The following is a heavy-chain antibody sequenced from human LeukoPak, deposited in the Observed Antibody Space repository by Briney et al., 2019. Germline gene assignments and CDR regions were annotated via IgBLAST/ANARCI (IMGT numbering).Heavy chain of an antibody. Sequence: SETLSLTCGVPGYSISSNNWWGWVRQPPGKGLEWIGYIHHSGSSKYNLSLKNRVTMSLDTSKNQVSLKLSSVTAADTAVYYCAREIRYSSGPDAFDIWGQGTMVTVSS. D-gene: IGHD6-19*01. CDR2: IHHSGSS. V-gene: IGHV4-28*03. CDR1: GYSISSNNW. J-gene: IGHJ3*02. CDR3: AREIRYSSGPDAFDI.